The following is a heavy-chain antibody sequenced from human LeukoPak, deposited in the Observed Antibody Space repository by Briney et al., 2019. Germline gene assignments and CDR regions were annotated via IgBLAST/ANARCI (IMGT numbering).Heavy chain of an antibody. J-gene: IGHJ4*02. V-gene: IGHV3-30-3*01. CDR1: GFTLSSYA. CDR3: ARDEVLGGYYYFDY. Sequence: GGSLRLSCAASGFTLSSYAMHWVRQAPGKGLEWVAVISYDGSNKYYADSVKGRFTISRDNSKNTLYLQMNSLRAEDTGVYYCARDEVLGGYYYFDYWGQGTLVTVSS. D-gene: IGHD5-12*01. CDR2: ISYDGSNK.